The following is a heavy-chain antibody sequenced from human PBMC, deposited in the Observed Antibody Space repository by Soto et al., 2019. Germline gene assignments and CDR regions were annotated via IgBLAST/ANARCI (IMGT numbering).Heavy chain of an antibody. CDR1: GFTFSSYA. V-gene: IGHV3-23*01. J-gene: IGHJ4*02. CDR2: ISGSGGST. D-gene: IGHD3-22*01. CDR3: AKSVAYYYDSSGYFYY. Sequence: EVQLLESGGGLVQPGGSLRLSCAASGFTFSSYAMSWVRQAPGKGLEWVSAISGSGGSTYYAASVKGRFTISRDNSKNTLYLPMNSLRAEDTAVYYCAKSVAYYYDSSGYFYYWGQGTMVTVSS.